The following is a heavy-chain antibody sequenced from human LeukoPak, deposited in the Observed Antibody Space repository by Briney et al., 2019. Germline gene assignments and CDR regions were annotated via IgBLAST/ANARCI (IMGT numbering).Heavy chain of an antibody. J-gene: IGHJ4*02. CDR1: GFTFSDYY. CDR2: ITSSSSYT. CDR3: ARSRVNGYNRGFDY. D-gene: IGHD5-24*01. V-gene: IGHV3-11*03. Sequence: GGSLRLSCAASGFTFSDYYMSWIRRAPGKGLEWVSYITSSSSYTNYAEFLKGRFTISRDNAKKSLYLQMNSLRVEDTAVYYCARSRVNGYNRGFDYWGQGTLVTVSS.